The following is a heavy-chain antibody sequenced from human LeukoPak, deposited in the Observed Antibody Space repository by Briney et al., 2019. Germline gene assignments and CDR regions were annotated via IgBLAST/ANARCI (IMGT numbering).Heavy chain of an antibody. V-gene: IGHV4-59*01. Sequence: SETLSLTCTVSDGSISGYYWSWIRQSPGKGLEWIGYIYYSGSTNYNPSLKSRLTISVDTAKNQFSLKLSSVTAADTAVYYCARGAYGSGSPPNWFDPWGQGTLVTVSS. CDR3: ARGAYGSGSPPNWFDP. CDR1: DGSISGYY. CDR2: IYYSGST. J-gene: IGHJ5*02. D-gene: IGHD3-10*01.